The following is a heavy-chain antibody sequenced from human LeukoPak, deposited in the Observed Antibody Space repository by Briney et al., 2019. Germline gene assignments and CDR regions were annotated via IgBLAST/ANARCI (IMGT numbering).Heavy chain of an antibody. CDR2: ISGSGGST. CDR1: GFTFSSYA. Sequence: SGGSLRLSCAASGFTFSSYAMSWVRQAPGKGLEWVSAISGSGGSTYYADSVKGRFTISRDNSKNTLYPQMNSLRAEDTAVYYCAKDQGPYDYVWGSYSPIDYWGQGTLVTVSS. V-gene: IGHV3-23*01. J-gene: IGHJ4*02. D-gene: IGHD3-16*01. CDR3: AKDQGPYDYVWGSYSPIDY.